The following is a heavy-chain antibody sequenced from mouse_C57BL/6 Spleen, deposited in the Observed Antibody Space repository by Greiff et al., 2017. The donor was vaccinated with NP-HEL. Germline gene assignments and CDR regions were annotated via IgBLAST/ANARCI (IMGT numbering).Heavy chain of an antibody. CDR2: IDPSDSYT. CDR3: ARILRNAMDY. Sequence: QVQLQQSGAELVMPGASVKLSCKASGYTFTSYWMHWVKQRPGQGLEWIGEIDPSDSYTNYNQKFKGKSTLTVDKSSSTAYMQLSSLTSEDSAVYYCARILRNAMDYWGQGTSVTVSS. J-gene: IGHJ4*01. D-gene: IGHD1-1*01. CDR1: GYTFTSYW. V-gene: IGHV1-69*01.